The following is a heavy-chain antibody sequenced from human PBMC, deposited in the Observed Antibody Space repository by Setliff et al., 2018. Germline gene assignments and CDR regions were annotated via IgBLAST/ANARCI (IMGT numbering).Heavy chain of an antibody. V-gene: IGHV3-7*01. CDR2: IKQDGSTK. CDR3: VRDDADNYDAFDN. CDR1: GFSFSRHW. J-gene: IGHJ3*02. D-gene: IGHD3-22*01. Sequence: GGSLRLSCVVSGFSFSRHWMSWVRQAPGKGLEWVADIKQDGSTKYYLDSVKGRFTISRDNAKRSLYLQMNGLRVDDTGVYYCVRDDADNYDAFDNWGQGTLVT.